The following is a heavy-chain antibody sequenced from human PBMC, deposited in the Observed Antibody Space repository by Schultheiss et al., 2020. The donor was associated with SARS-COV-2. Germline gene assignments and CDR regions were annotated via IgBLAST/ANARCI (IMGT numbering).Heavy chain of an antibody. J-gene: IGHJ4*02. CDR3: AKTRRSSSSHFDY. D-gene: IGHD6-13*01. CDR2: IYTSGST. Sequence: SQTLSLTCAASGFTFSNAWMSWIRQPAGKGLEWIGRIYTSGSTNYNPSLKSRVTISVDTSKNQFSLKLSSVTAADTALYYCAKTRRSSSSHFDYWGQGTLVTVSS. V-gene: IGHV4-4*07. CDR1: GFTFSNAW.